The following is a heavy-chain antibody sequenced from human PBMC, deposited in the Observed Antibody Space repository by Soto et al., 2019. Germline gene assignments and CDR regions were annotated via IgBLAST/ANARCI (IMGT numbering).Heavy chain of an antibody. D-gene: IGHD3-3*01. Sequence: PGGSLRLSCAASGFTFDDYAMHWVRQAPGKGLEWVSGISWNSGSIGYADSVKGRFTISRDNAKNSLYLQMNSLRAEDTALYYCAKGLYPRVRFLEWLLSPDVDYWGQGTLVTVSS. CDR1: GFTFDDYA. CDR3: AKGLYPRVRFLEWLLSPDVDY. CDR2: ISWNSGSI. J-gene: IGHJ4*02. V-gene: IGHV3-9*01.